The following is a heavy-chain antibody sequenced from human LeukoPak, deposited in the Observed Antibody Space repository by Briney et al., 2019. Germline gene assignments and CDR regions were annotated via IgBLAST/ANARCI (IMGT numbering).Heavy chain of an antibody. V-gene: IGHV1-2*06. Sequence: ASVKVSCKASGYTFTGYYMHWVRQAPGQGLEWMGRINPNSGGTNYAQKFQGRVTMTRDTSISTAYMELSRLRSDDTAVYYCARTGDSSSWDYYYYYMDVWGKGTTVTVSS. D-gene: IGHD6-13*01. CDR3: ARTGDSSSWDYYYYYMDV. J-gene: IGHJ6*03. CDR1: GYTFTGYY. CDR2: INPNSGGT.